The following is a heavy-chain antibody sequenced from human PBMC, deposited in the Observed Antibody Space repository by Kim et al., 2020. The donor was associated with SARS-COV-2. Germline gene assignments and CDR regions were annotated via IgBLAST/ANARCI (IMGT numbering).Heavy chain of an antibody. CDR3: ARDPLRYFDWLSDPLDY. CDR1: GYTFTSYG. Sequence: ASVKVSCKASGYTFTSYGISWVRQAPGQGLEWMGWISAYNGNTNYAQKLQGRVTMTTDTSTSTAYMELRSLRSDDTAVYYCARDPLRYFDWLSDPLDYWGQGTLVTVSS. J-gene: IGHJ4*02. D-gene: IGHD3-9*01. CDR2: ISAYNGNT. V-gene: IGHV1-18*01.